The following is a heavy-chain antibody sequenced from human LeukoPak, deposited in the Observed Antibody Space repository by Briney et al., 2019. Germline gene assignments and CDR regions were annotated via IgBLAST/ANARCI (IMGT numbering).Heavy chain of an antibody. V-gene: IGHV4-59*01. CDR1: GGSISSYY. CDR3: ARAFGEERYFDY. D-gene: IGHD3-10*01. CDR2: IYYSGST. Sequence: SETLSLTCTVSGGSISSYYWSWIRQPPRKGLEWIGYIYYSGSTNYNPSLKSRVTISVDTSKNQFSLKLSSVTAADTAVYYCARAFGEERYFDYWGQGTLVTVSS. J-gene: IGHJ4*02.